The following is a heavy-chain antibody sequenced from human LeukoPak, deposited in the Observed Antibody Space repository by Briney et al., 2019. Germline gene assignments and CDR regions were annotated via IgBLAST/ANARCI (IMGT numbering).Heavy chain of an antibody. CDR3: ARGPADSSGYYYWFDP. D-gene: IGHD3-22*01. CDR1: GGSFSGYS. V-gene: IGHV4-34*01. CDR2: INHSGST. Sequence: SETLSLTCAVYGGSFSGYSWSWIRQPPGKGLEWIGEINHSGSTNYNPSLKSRVTISVDTSKNQFSLKLSSVTAADTAVYYCARGPADSSGYYYWFDPWGQGTLVTVSS. J-gene: IGHJ5*02.